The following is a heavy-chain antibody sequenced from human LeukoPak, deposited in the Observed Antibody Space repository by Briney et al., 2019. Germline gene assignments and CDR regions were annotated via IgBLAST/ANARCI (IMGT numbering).Heavy chain of an antibody. CDR3: ARDTEHPILVAFYGREGNCFEV. CDR1: GFTFSSYT. CDR2: ISSSSSYI. Sequence: GGSLRLSCAASGFTFSSYTMNWVRQAPGKGLEWVSSISSSSSYIYYADSVRGRFTISRSTAKTSQYLQMNSRRADATAFYYCARDTEHPILVAFYGREGNCFEVWGQGTLVTVSS. V-gene: IGHV3-21*01. D-gene: IGHD2-21*01. J-gene: IGHJ5*02.